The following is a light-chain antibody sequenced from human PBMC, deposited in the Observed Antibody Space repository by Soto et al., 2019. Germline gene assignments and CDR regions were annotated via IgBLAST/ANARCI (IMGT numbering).Light chain of an antibody. CDR1: QSVSSSY. J-gene: IGKJ2*01. CDR2: GAS. CDR3: QQDPGYT. V-gene: IGKV3-20*01. Sequence: EIVLTQSPGTLSLSPGERATLSCRASQSVSSSYLAWYQQKPGQAPRLLIYGASSRATGIPDRFSGSGSGTNFTLTISRLEPEDFEVYYCQQDPGYTFGQGTKLEIK.